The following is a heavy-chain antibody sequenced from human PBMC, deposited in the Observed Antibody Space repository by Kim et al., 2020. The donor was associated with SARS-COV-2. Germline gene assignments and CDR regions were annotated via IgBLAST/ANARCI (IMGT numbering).Heavy chain of an antibody. V-gene: IGHV3-7*01. J-gene: IGHJ3*02. Sequence: VGSLRLSCAVSVFTFSSYWMTCVRQAPGKGLEWVAYIKQDGNQKYYVDSVKGRFTISRDNAKNSLYLQMNILRAEDTAVYYCARDGDLYSSGKDAFDILG. CDR2: IKQDGNQK. D-gene: IGHD6-19*01. CDR1: VFTFSSYW. CDR3: ARDGDLYSSGKDAFDI.